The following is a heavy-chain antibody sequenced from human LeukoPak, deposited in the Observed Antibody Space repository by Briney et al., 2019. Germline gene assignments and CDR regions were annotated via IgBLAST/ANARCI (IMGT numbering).Heavy chain of an antibody. CDR3: ARGGGSYGDYSLWLGY. CDR1: GYTFTSYD. J-gene: IGHJ4*02. V-gene: IGHV1-18*01. CDR2: ISAYSGNT. D-gene: IGHD4-17*01. Sequence: ASVKVSCKASGYTFTSYDINWVRQATGQGLEWMGWISAYSGNTKYAQKYQARVTLTTDTSTSTAYMELRSLRSDDTAVYYCARGGGSYGDYSLWLGYWGQGTLVTVSS.